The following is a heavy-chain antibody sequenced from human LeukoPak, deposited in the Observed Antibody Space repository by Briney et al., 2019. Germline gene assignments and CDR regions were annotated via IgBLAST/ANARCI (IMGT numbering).Heavy chain of an antibody. J-gene: IGHJ4*02. D-gene: IGHD3-22*01. Sequence: GGSLRLSCAASGFTFSSYAMHWVRQAPGKGLEWVAVISYDGSNKYYADSVKGRFTISRDNSKNTLYLQMNSLRAEDTAVYYCARDSGYYYDSSGYSDYWGQGTLVTVSS. V-gene: IGHV3-30-3*01. CDR3: ARDSGYYYDSSGYSDY. CDR1: GFTFSSYA. CDR2: ISYDGSNK.